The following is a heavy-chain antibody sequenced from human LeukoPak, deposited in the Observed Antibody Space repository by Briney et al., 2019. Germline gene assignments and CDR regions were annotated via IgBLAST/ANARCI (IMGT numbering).Heavy chain of an antibody. J-gene: IGHJ6*02. CDR2: INHSGST. CDR3: AGHDYRGINDGMDV. Sequence: PSETLSLTCAVYGGSFSGYYWSWIRQPPGKGLEWIGEINHSGSTNYIPSLKSRVTISVDTSKSQFSLKLSSVTAADTAVYYCAGHDYRGINDGMDVWGQGTTVIVSS. D-gene: IGHD3-16*02. CDR1: GGSFSGYY. V-gene: IGHV4-34*01.